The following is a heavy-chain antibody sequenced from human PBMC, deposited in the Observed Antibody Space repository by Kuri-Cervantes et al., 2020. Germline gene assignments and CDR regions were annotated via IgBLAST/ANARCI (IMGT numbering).Heavy chain of an antibody. CDR1: GFTFSSYG. V-gene: IGHV3-30*03. CDR3: ARDTNYCSSTSCPWDAFDI. Sequence: LSLTCAASGFTFSSYGMHWVRQAPGKGLEWVAVISYDGSNKYYADSVKGRFTISRDNSKNSLYLQMNSLRAEDTAVYYCARDTNYCSSTSCPWDAFDIWGQGTMVTVSS. D-gene: IGHD2-2*01. CDR2: ISYDGSNK. J-gene: IGHJ3*02.